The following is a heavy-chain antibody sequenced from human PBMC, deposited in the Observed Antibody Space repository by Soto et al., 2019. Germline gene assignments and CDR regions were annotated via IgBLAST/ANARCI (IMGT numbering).Heavy chain of an antibody. Sequence: EVQLVESGGGLVQPGRSLRLSCAASGFTFDDYAMHWVRQAPGKGLEWVSGISWNSGSIGYADSVKGRFTISRDNAKNTLQHQMNSRIADDTAVYYCAKDIAAAANGGVYYYYYMDVWGKGTTVTVSS. CDR1: GFTFDDYA. J-gene: IGHJ6*03. CDR3: AKDIAAAANGGVYYYYYMDV. V-gene: IGHV3-9*01. CDR2: ISWNSGSI. D-gene: IGHD6-13*01.